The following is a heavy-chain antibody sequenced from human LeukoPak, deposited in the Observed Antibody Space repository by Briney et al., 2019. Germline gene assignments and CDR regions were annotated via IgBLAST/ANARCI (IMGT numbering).Heavy chain of an antibody. CDR1: GYSFTSYW. D-gene: IGHD6-19*01. CDR3: VTLLAVAQENWFDP. CDR2: IYPGDSDT. J-gene: IGHJ5*02. V-gene: IGHV5-51*01. Sequence: GESLKISCQGSGYSFTSYWIGWVRQMPGKGLEWMGIIYPGDSDTRYSPSFQGQVTISADKSISTAYLQWSSLKASDTAMYYCVTLLAVAQENWFDPWGQGTLVTVSS.